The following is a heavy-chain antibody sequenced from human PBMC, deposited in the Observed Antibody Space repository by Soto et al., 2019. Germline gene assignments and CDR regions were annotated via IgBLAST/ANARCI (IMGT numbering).Heavy chain of an antibody. CDR3: ARGSVGPTTDFDY. Sequence: ASVKDSWKASGYTFTIYLIHRVRQAPGQGLEWMGWINPNGGGRNYAQKFQGWVTMTRDTSISTAYMELSRLKSDDTAVYYCARGSVGPTTDFDYWGQGTLVTVSS. CDR2: INPNGGGR. D-gene: IGHD1-26*01. CDR1: GYTFTIYL. J-gene: IGHJ4*02. V-gene: IGHV1-2*04.